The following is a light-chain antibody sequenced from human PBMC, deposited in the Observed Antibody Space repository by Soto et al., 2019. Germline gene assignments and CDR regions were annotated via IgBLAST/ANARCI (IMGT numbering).Light chain of an antibody. CDR2: KAS. J-gene: IGKJ1*01. CDR1: QTISSW. Sequence: DIQMTQSPSTLSASVGDRVTITCRASQTISSWLAWYQQKPGKAPKVLIYKASSLESGVPSRFSGSGYGTEFTLTISSLQPDDFAIYYCQQYNSYSAWTFGQGTEVEIK. V-gene: IGKV1-5*03. CDR3: QQYNSYSAWT.